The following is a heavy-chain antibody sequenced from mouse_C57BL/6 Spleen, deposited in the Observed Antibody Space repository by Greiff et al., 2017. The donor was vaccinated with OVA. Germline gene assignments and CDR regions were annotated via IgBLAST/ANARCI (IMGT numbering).Heavy chain of an antibody. Sequence: QVQLQQSGPELVKPGASVKISCKASGYAFRSSWMNWVKQRPGKGLEWIGRIYPGDGDTNYNGKFKGKATLTADKSPSTAYMQLSSLTSEDSADYCCARSPPYYYGSSYLMDYWGQGTSVTVSS. D-gene: IGHD1-1*01. CDR2: IYPGDGDT. V-gene: IGHV1-82*01. CDR1: GYAFRSSW. J-gene: IGHJ4*01. CDR3: ARSPPYYYGSSYLMDY.